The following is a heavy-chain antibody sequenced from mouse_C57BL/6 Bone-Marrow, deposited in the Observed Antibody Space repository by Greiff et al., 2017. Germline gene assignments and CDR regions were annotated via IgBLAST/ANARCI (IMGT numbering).Heavy chain of an antibody. CDR2: IDPENGDT. CDR1: GFNIKDDY. CDR3: TTVVHY. Sequence: VQLKESGAELVRPGASVKLSCTASGFNIKDDYMHWVKQRPEQGLEWIGWIDPENGDTEYASKFQGKATITAEPSSNTAYLQLSSLTSEDTAVYYCTTVVHYWGQGTTLTVSS. D-gene: IGHD1-1*02. V-gene: IGHV14-4*01. J-gene: IGHJ2*01.